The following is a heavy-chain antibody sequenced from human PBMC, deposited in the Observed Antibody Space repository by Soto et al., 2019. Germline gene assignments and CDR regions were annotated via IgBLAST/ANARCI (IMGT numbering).Heavy chain of an antibody. D-gene: IGHD3-10*01. CDR1: GFTFSSYA. V-gene: IGHV3-23*01. CDR3: AEDYNLLLWFGELSPGYFDY. Sequence: EVQLLESGGGLVQPGGSLRLSCAASGFTFSSYAMSWVRQAPGKGLEWVSAISGSGGSTYYADSVKGRFTISRDNSKNTLYLQMNSLRAEDTAVYYCAEDYNLLLWFGELSPGYFDYWGQGTLVTVSS. J-gene: IGHJ4*02. CDR2: ISGSGGST.